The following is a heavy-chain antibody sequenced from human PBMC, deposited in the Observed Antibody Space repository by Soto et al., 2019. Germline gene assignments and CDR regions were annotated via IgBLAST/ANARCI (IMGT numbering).Heavy chain of an antibody. V-gene: IGHV4-59*01. CDR1: GGSISSYY. Sequence: QMQLQESGPGLVKPSETLSLTCTVSGGSISSYYWSWIRQPPGKGLEWIGYIYYSGSNNYNPSLKSRVTISVDTSKNQFSLKLSSVTAADTAVYYCARSDGRYWGQGTLVTVSS. J-gene: IGHJ4*02. CDR3: ARSDGRY. CDR2: IYYSGSN.